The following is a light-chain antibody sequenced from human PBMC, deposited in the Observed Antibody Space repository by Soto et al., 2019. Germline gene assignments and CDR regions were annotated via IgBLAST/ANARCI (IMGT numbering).Light chain of an antibody. V-gene: IGLV2-14*01. CDR1: SSDVGGYNY. CDR2: EVS. CDR3: SSYTTSYTQV. Sequence: QSALTQPASVSGSPGQSITISCTGSSSDVGGYNYVSWYQHHPGKVPKLMIYEVSNRPSGVSNRFSGSKSGNTASLSISGLQAEDEAYYYCSSYTTSYTQVFGGGTKLTVL. J-gene: IGLJ3*02.